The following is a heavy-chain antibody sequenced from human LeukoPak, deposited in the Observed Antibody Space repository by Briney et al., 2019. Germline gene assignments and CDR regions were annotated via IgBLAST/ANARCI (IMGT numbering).Heavy chain of an antibody. CDR3: ARVPRGRYCSSTSCPTDAFDI. J-gene: IGHJ3*02. Sequence: EASVKVSCKASGYTFTSYYMHWVRQAPGQGLEWMGIINPSGGSTSYAQKFQGRVTMTRDMSTSTVYMELSSLRSEDTAVYYCARVPRGRYCSSTSCPTDAFDIWGQGTMVTVSS. D-gene: IGHD2-2*01. CDR1: GYTFTSYY. V-gene: IGHV1-46*01. CDR2: INPSGGST.